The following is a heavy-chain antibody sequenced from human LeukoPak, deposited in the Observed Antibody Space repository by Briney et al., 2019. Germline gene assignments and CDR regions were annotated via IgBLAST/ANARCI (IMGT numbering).Heavy chain of an antibody. V-gene: IGHV1-2*06. D-gene: IGHD2-2*01. CDR1: GHTFTGYY. CDR3: AKRYCSSPNCYANFDY. Sequence: GASVKVSCKASGHTFTGYYMHWVRQAPGQGLEWMGRINPNNGDIKYAHKFQGRVNMTRDTSISTAYMELSRLTSDDTAVYYCAKRYCSSPNCYANFDYWGQGTLVTVSS. J-gene: IGHJ4*02. CDR2: INPNNGDI.